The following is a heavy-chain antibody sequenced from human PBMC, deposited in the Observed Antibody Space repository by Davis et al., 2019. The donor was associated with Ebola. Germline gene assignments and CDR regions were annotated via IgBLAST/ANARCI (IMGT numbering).Heavy chain of an antibody. CDR3: ARTKGDIAAADFDY. CDR2: IYYSGST. CDR1: GGSISSYY. Sequence: PSETLSLTCTVSGGSISSYYWSWIRQPPGKGLEWIGYIYYSGSTNYNPSLKSRVTISVDTSKNQFSLKLSSVTAADTAVYYCARTKGDIAAADFDYWGQGTLVTVSS. D-gene: IGHD6-13*01. V-gene: IGHV4-59*01. J-gene: IGHJ4*02.